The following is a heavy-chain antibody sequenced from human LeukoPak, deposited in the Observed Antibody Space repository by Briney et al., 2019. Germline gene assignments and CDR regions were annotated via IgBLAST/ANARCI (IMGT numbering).Heavy chain of an antibody. V-gene: IGHV4-34*01. CDR3: AKSSSYYYYRRGFK. CDR2: INHSGST. CDR1: GGSFSGYY. Sequence: SETLSLTCAVYGGSFSGYYWSWIRQPPGKGLEWIGEINHSGSTNYNPSLKSRVTISVDTSKNQFSLKLSSVTAADTAVYYCAKSSSYYYYRRGFKWGQGTLVTVSS. J-gene: IGHJ4*02. D-gene: IGHD3-22*01.